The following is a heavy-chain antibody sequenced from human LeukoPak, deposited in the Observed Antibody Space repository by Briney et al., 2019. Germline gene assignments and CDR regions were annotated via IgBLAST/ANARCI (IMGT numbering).Heavy chain of an antibody. CDR1: GFTFSSYE. D-gene: IGHD3-10*01. V-gene: IGHV3-48*03. Sequence: GGSLRLSCAASGFTFSSYEMNWVRQAPGKGLEWVSYISSSGSTIYYADSVKGQFTISRDNAKNSLYLQMNSLRAEDTAVYYCARDRYGDYGSGSYYPYYYYGMDVWGQGTTVTVSS. CDR2: ISSSGSTI. J-gene: IGHJ6*02. CDR3: ARDRYGDYGSGSYYPYYYYGMDV.